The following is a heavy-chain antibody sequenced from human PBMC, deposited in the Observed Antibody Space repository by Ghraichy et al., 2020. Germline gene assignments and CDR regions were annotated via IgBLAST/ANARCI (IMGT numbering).Heavy chain of an antibody. CDR3: AREGGGLPLLNNYFDP. D-gene: IGHD2-21*02. CDR2: ISTNGRT. V-gene: IGHV4-4*07. Sequence: SETLSLTCTVSGGSLSNYYWNWIRQPAGKGLEWLGRISTNGRTNYNPSLKSRLSMSVDTSKNQFSLKLTSVTAADTAVYYCAREGGGLPLLNNYFDPWGQGTLVTISS. CDR1: GGSLSNYY. J-gene: IGHJ5*02.